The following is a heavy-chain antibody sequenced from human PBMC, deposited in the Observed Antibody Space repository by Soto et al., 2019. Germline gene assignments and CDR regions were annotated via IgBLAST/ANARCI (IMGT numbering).Heavy chain of an antibody. CDR1: GGSIISYY. CDR2: IYYSGST. J-gene: IGHJ4*02. Sequence: PSETLSLTCTVYGGSIISYYWSWIRQPPGKGLEWIGYIYYSGSTNYNPSLKSRVTISVDTSKNQFSLKLSSVTAADTAVYYCAGPPGGNYVYPPYFHYWGTGTRAPVP. D-gene: IGHD3-16*01. CDR3: AGPPGGNYVYPPYFHY. V-gene: IGHV4-59*01.